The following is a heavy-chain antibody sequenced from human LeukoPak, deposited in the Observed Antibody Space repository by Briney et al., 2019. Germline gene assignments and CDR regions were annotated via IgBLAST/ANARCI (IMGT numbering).Heavy chain of an antibody. CDR1: GFTFSDYA. D-gene: IGHD5-18*01. V-gene: IGHV3-23*01. CDR2: IRGSDDNT. CDR3: AKVPYTSSNYYFDY. J-gene: IGHJ4*02. Sequence: GGSLRLSCAASGFTFSDYAMSWVRQAPGKGLEWVSVIRGSDDNTYYADSVKGRFTISRDNSRNTLSLQMNSLRAEDTAVYYCAKVPYTSSNYYFDYWGQGTLVTVSS.